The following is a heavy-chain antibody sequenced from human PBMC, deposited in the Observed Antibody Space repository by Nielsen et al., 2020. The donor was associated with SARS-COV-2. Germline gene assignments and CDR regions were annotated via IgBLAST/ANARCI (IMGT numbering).Heavy chain of an antibody. CDR3: ARDPGTYGAYFDS. CDR2: IYRSDNS. Sequence: GESLKISCAASGFSVSRYFMSWVRQAPGKGLEWLSIIYRSDNSYYADSVKGRFTISRDNSKNTLYLQMNSLSGDDTAVYYCARDPGTYGAYFDSWGHGTLVTVST. D-gene: IGHD1-26*01. J-gene: IGHJ4*01. CDR1: GFSVSRYF. V-gene: IGHV3-53*01.